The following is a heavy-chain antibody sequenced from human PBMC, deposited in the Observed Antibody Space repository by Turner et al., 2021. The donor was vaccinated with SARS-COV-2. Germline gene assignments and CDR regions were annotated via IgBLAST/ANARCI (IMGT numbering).Heavy chain of an antibody. CDR3: ARQVAYGGDCD. D-gene: IGHD2-21*01. CDR2: IDQTGEKV. Sequence: EVHLLESGGGLVQPGGYMRPICAASGFTFTLSAMTWFRQTPGKGLQWVSSIDQTGEKVYYADSVKGRFTISRDNSKNTLFLQMSSLRADDSALYYCARQVAYGGDCDWAQGALVTVSS. J-gene: IGHJ4*02. CDR1: GFTFTLSA. V-gene: IGHV3-23*01.